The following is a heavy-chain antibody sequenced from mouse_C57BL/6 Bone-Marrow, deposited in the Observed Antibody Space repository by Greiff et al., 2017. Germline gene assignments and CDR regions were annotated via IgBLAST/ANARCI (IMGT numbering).Heavy chain of an antibody. J-gene: IGHJ2*01. CDR1: GYTFTSYW. V-gene: IGHV1-64*01. CDR2: IRPNSGST. Sequence: QVQLQQPGAELVKPGASVKLSCKASGYTFTSYWMHWVKQRPGQGLEWIGMIRPNSGSTNYNEKFKSKATLTVDKSSSTAYMQLSSLTSEDSAVYYCARGPYYDSSYDFGYWGQGTTLTVSS. D-gene: IGHD1-1*01. CDR3: ARGPYYDSSYDFGY.